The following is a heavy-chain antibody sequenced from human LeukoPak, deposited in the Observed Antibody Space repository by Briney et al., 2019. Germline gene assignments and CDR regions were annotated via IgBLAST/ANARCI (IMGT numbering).Heavy chain of an antibody. CDR3: ATARNSGYDFDY. J-gene: IGHJ4*02. Sequence: PSETLSLTCTVPGGSISSGGYYWSWIRQHPGKGLEWIGYIYYSGSTYYNPSLKSRVTISVDTSKNQFSLKLSSVTAADTAVYYCATARNSGYDFDYWGQGTLVTVSS. D-gene: IGHD3-22*01. CDR2: IYYSGST. V-gene: IGHV4-31*03. CDR1: GGSISSGGYY.